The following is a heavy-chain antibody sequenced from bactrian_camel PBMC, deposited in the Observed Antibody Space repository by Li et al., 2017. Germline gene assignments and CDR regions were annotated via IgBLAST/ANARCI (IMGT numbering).Heavy chain of an antibody. J-gene: IGHJ4*01. Sequence: DVQLVESGGGSVQAGGSLRLSCVASLALTDVCMGWVRLAPGKGLEWVSSINTLGEPAVYADSVKGRFTISRDNAKSTMHLQMNSLKVADTAMYYCKWQRCGGLAGEGDSYWGQGTQVTVS. D-gene: IGHD1*01. CDR1: LALTDVC. V-gene: IGHV3S40*01. CDR3: KWQRCGGLAGEGDSY. CDR2: INTLGEPA.